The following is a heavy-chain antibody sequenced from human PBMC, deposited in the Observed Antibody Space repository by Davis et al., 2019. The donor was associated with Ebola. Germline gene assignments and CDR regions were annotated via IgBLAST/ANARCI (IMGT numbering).Heavy chain of an antibody. CDR3: ARPTYDILTGYLNY. CDR2: IKQDGSEK. V-gene: IGHV3-7*01. Sequence: GGSLRLSCAASGFTFSSYSMNWVRQAPGKGLEWVANIKQDGSEKYYVDSVKGRFTISRDNAKNSLYLQMNSLRAEDTAVYYCARPTYDILTGYLNYWGQGTLVTVSS. D-gene: IGHD3-9*01. CDR1: GFTFSSYS. J-gene: IGHJ4*02.